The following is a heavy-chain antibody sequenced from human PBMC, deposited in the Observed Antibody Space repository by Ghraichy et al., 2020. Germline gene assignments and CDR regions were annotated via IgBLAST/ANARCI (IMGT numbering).Heavy chain of an antibody. CDR3: ARSGALEYSSSSIYYGMDV. J-gene: IGHJ6*02. D-gene: IGHD6-6*01. Sequence: SETLSLTCTVSGGSISSYYWSWIRQPPGKGLEWIGYIYYSGSTNYNPSLKSRVTISVDTSKNQFSLKLSSVTAADTAVYYCARSGALEYSSSSIYYGMDVWGQGTTVTVSS. CDR1: GGSISSYY. CDR2: IYYSGST. V-gene: IGHV4-59*01.